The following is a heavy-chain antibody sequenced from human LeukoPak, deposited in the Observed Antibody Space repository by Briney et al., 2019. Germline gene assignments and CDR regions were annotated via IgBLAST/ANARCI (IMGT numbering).Heavy chain of an antibody. CDR1: GFTFSSYA. Sequence: GGSLRLSCAACGFTFSSYAMSWVRQAPGKGLEWVSTISDSGGSTYYADSLKGRFTISRDNYKNTLYLQMNSLRAEDTAVYYCVKVDYYDSSGNYPNWFDPWGQGTLVTVSS. J-gene: IGHJ5*02. CDR3: VKVDYYDSSGNYPNWFDP. V-gene: IGHV3-23*01. CDR2: ISDSGGST. D-gene: IGHD3-22*01.